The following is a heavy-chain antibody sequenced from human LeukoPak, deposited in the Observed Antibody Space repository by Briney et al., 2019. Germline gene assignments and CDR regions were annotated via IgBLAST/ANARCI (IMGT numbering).Heavy chain of an antibody. CDR3: ARVVSGWFDP. Sequence: SETLSLTCTVSGGSISSHYWSWLRQPPGKGLEWIGYIYYSGSTNYNPSLKSRVTISVDTSKNQFSLKLSSVTAADTAVYYCARVVSGWFDPWGQGTLVTVSS. V-gene: IGHV4-59*11. J-gene: IGHJ5*02. CDR2: IYYSGST. D-gene: IGHD3-10*01. CDR1: GGSISSHY.